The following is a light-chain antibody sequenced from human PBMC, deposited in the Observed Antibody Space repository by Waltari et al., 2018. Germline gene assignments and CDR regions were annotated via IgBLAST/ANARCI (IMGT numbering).Light chain of an antibody. CDR2: LAS. CDR3: HHSDSLPYS. CDR1: HRIGGR. Sequence: EIVLTQSPEFQPVTLTEKVTLTCRASHRIGGRLHWYQQKPDQSPKILIMLASQSFSGVPSRFSGSGSGTDFTLTIDGLEAEDAATYYCHHSDSLPYSFGQGTKLEIK. V-gene: IGKV6-21*01. J-gene: IGKJ2*03.